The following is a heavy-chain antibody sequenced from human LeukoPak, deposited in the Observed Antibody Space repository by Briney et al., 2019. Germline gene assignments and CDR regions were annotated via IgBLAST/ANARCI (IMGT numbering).Heavy chain of an antibody. CDR2: IYSSGNT. Sequence: SETPSLTGTVSGGSISSYYWSWIRQPPGKGLEWIGYIYSSGNTDYNPSLKSRVTISVDTSKSQFSLKLSSVTAADTAIYYCARDPSTFYFDYWGQGALVTVSS. J-gene: IGHJ4*02. CDR3: ARDPSTFYFDY. V-gene: IGHV4-59*01. CDR1: GGSISSYY.